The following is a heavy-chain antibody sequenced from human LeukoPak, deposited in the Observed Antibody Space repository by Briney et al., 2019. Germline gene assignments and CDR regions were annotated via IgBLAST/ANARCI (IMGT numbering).Heavy chain of an antibody. D-gene: IGHD3-22*01. CDR3: ARAREYDSAGYYYGADY. J-gene: IGHJ4*02. Sequence: GRSLRLSCAASGFTSSNYAMHWVRQVPGKGLEWVAVIWSDGSNKYYADSMKGRFTISRDNSRNTLFLQMNSLRVEDTAVYFCARAREYDSAGYYYGADYWGQGTLVTVSS. CDR1: GFTSSNYA. V-gene: IGHV3-33*01. CDR2: IWSDGSNK.